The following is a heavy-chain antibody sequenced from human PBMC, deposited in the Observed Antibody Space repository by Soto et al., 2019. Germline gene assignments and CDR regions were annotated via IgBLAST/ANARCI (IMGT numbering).Heavy chain of an antibody. J-gene: IGHJ4*02. CDR2: ISTSGSTI. D-gene: IGHD1-26*01. CDR3: ARLGATWDDY. CDR1: GFTFSDSY. Sequence: QVQLVESGGGLIKPGGSLRLSCAASGFTFSDSYMTWIRQAPGKGLEWVSYISTSGSTIYYADSVKGRFTISRDNARKSLYLQMSSLRAEDTAVYYCARLGATWDDYWGQGTLVTVSS. V-gene: IGHV3-11*01.